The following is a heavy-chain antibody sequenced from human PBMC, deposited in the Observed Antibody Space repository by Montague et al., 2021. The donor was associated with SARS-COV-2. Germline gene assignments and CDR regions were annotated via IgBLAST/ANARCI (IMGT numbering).Heavy chain of an antibody. D-gene: IGHD3-22*01. V-gene: IGHV4-34*01. CDR1: GGSFSGYY. CDR3: ARLRRYYYDSSGYVDC. CDR2: INHSGST. Sequence: SETLSLTCAVYGGSFSGYYWSWIRQPPGKGLEWIGEINHSGSTNXNPSLKSRVTISVDTSKNQFSLKLSSVTAADTAVYYCARLRRYYYDSSGYVDCWGQGTLVTVSS. J-gene: IGHJ4*02.